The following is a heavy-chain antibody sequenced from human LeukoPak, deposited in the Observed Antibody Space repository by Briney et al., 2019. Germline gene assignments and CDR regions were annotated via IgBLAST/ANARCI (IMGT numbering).Heavy chain of an antibody. CDR2: IIPIFGSA. D-gene: IGHD5-18*01. V-gene: IGHV1-69*01. J-gene: IGHJ4*02. CDR3: ARDHTRIQPGL. CDR1: GGTFSSYA. Sequence: ASVKVSCKASGGTFSSYAISWVRQAPGQGLEWMGGIIPIFGSANYAQKFQGRVTITADESTSTAYMELSSLRSEDTAVYYCARDHTRIQPGLWGQGTLVTVSS.